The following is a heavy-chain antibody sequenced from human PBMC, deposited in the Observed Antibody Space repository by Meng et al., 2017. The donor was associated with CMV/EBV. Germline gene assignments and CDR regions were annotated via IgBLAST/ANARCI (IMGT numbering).Heavy chain of an antibody. Sequence: GSLRLSCAVYGGSFSGYYWSWIRQPPGKGLEWIGEINHSGSTNYNPSLKSRVTISVDTSKNQSSLKLSSVTAADTAVYYCARGRILDIVVVVAAKGDGMDVWGQGTTVTVSS. CDR1: GGSFSGYY. J-gene: IGHJ6*02. D-gene: IGHD2-15*01. CDR3: ARGRILDIVVVVAAKGDGMDV. CDR2: INHSGST. V-gene: IGHV4-34*01.